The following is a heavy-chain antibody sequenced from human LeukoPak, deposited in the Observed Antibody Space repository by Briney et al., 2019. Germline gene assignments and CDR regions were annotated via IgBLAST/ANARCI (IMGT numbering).Heavy chain of an antibody. Sequence: PSQTLSLTCTVSGGSISSGDYSWSWIRQPPGKGLEWIGFIYYSGSTNYNPSLKSRVTISVDTSKNQFSLKLSSVTAADTAVYYCARPSLDYGGIDAFDFWGQGTMVTDSS. J-gene: IGHJ3*01. CDR2: IYYSGST. V-gene: IGHV4-30-4*01. CDR1: GGSISSGDYS. CDR3: ARPSLDYGGIDAFDF. D-gene: IGHD4-23*01.